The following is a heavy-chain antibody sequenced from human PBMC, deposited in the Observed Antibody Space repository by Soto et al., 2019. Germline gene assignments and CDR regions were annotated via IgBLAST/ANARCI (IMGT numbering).Heavy chain of an antibody. CDR1: GFTFSSYA. D-gene: IGHD3-16*02. CDR3: ANALGELSHESYDY. Sequence: QVQLVESGGGVVQPGRSLRLSCAASGFTFSSYAMHWVRQAPGKGLEWVAVISYDGSDKYYADSVKGRFTISRDNSKKALNLQMNSLRADDTAVYYCANALGELSHESYDYWGQGTLITVSS. V-gene: IGHV3-30*18. J-gene: IGHJ4*02. CDR2: ISYDGSDK.